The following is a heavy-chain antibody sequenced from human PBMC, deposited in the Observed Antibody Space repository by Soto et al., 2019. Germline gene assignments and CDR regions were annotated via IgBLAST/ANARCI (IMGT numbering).Heavy chain of an antibody. D-gene: IGHD3-10*01. V-gene: IGHV1-58*01. Sequence: QMQLVQSGPEVKKPGTSVKVSCKASGFTFTSSAVQWVRQARGQRLEWIGWIVVGSGNTNYAQKFRERVTITRDMSTSTAYMELSSLRSEDTAVYYCAADRGDPEGGRFDYWGQGTLVTVSS. CDR3: AADRGDPEGGRFDY. J-gene: IGHJ4*02. CDR1: GFTFTSSA. CDR2: IVVGSGNT.